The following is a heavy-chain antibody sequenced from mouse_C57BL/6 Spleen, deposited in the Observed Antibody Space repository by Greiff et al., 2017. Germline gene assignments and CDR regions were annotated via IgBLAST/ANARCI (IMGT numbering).Heavy chain of an antibody. V-gene: IGHV1-52*01. CDR1: GYTFTSYW. Sequence: VQLQQPGAELVRPGSSVKLSCKASGYTFTSYWMHWVKQRPIQGLEWIGNIDPSDSETHYNQKFKDKATLTVDKSSSTAYMQLSSLTSEDSAVYYCARRYGSLYWYLDVWGTGTTVTVSS. CDR3: ARRYGSLYWYLDV. D-gene: IGHD1-1*01. J-gene: IGHJ1*03. CDR2: IDPSDSET.